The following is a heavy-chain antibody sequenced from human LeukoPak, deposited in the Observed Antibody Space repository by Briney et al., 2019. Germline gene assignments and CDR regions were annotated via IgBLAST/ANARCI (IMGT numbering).Heavy chain of an antibody. V-gene: IGHV4-59*01. J-gene: IGHJ4*02. CDR3: ARGESPSFDY. Sequence: SETLSLTCTVSGGSISSYYWSWIRQPPGKGLEWIGYIYYSGSTNYNPYLKSRVTISVDTSKNQFSLKPSSVTAADTAVDYWARGESPSFDYWGQGTLVTVSS. CDR2: IYYSGST. CDR1: GGSISSYY.